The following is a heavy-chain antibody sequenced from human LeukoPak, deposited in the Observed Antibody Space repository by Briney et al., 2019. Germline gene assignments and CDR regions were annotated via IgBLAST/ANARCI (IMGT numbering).Heavy chain of an antibody. CDR1: GDSISSFY. CDR2: VYYSGST. Sequence: PSETLSLTCTVYGDSISSFYWSWIWQPPGKGLEWIGYVYYSGSTNYNPSLKSRITISVDTSKKQFSLKLTSMTAADTAVYYCARLGYKGFDIWGQGTMVTTSS. J-gene: IGHJ3*02. V-gene: IGHV4-59*08. CDR3: ARLGYKGFDI. D-gene: IGHD5-12*01.